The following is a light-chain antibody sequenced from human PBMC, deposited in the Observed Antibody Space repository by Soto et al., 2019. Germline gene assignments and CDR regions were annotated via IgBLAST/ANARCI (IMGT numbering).Light chain of an antibody. CDR3: LLSYSGTNWV. Sequence: QAVVTQEPSLTVFPGGTVTLTCGSSTGAVTSGNYPYWFQKKPGQAPRTLIYDTTNKQSWTPARFSGSLLGGKAALTLAGAQTDDEADYYCLLSYSGTNWVFGGGTKVTVL. V-gene: IGLV7-46*01. CDR1: TGAVTSGNY. CDR2: DTT. J-gene: IGLJ3*02.